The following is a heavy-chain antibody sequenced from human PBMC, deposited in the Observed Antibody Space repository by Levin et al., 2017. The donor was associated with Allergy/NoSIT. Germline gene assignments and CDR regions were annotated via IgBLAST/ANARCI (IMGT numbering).Heavy chain of an antibody. CDR1: GGSTSSNNW. D-gene: IGHD3-10*01. V-gene: IGHV4-4*02. J-gene: IGHJ4*02. Sequence: SETLSLTCAVSGGSTSSNNWWSWVRQPPGTGLEWIGEIYPSGVTNYNPSLESRITLSVDKPKKQGSVRLSSVTAADTAVYYCAREAGAGTFKGFDYWGQGALVTVAS. CDR3: AREAGAGTFKGFDY. CDR2: IYPSGVT.